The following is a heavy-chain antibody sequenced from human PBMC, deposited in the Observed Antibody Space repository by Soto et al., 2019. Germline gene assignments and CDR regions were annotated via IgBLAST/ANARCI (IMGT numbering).Heavy chain of an antibody. Sequence: QMQLQESGPGLVKPSETLSLTCAVSSASIITEQRWTWVRQPPGKGLEWIGEIHHSGSTNNNPSLRSRVTMSAGKSKNQFSLNLNSVTAADTALYYCARSFGWYAIDHWGQGTLVIVSS. J-gene: IGHJ4*02. CDR3: ARSFGWYAIDH. CDR1: SASIITEQR. V-gene: IGHV4-4*02. CDR2: IHHSGST. D-gene: IGHD6-19*01.